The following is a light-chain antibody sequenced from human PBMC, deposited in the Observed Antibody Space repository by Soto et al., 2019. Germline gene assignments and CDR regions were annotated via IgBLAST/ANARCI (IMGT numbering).Light chain of an antibody. J-gene: IGLJ1*01. CDR1: HNDIGTYDY. CDR2: GVT. CDR3: CSNAVGSTYV. V-gene: IGLV2-14*03. Sequence: QSALTQPTSVSGSPGQSISISCTGNHNDIGTYDYVSWYQQHPGRAPRLLIHGVTTRASGISDRFSASKSGLTASLTISGLQPEDEADYYCCSNAVGSTYVFGTGTKLTVL.